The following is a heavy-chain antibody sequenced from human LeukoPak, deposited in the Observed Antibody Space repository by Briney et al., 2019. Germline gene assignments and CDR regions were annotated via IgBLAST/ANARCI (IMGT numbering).Heavy chain of an antibody. V-gene: IGHV1-2*02. CDR3: ARDRVGRYGGFDY. Sequence: ASVKVSCKASGYTFTGYYMHWVRQAPGQGLEWMGWINPNSGGTNYAQKFQGRATMTRDTSISTAYMELSRLRSDDTAVYYCARDRVGRYGGFDYWGQGTLVTVSS. CDR1: GYTFTGYY. CDR2: INPNSGGT. J-gene: IGHJ4*02. D-gene: IGHD3-16*01.